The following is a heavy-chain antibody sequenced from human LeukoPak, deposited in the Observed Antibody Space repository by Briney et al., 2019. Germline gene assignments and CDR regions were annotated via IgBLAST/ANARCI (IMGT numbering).Heavy chain of an antibody. CDR3: ARDQGDYYDSSGQNYI. V-gene: IGHV1-18*01. CDR2: ISAYNGNT. CDR1: GYSVASYC. J-gene: IGHJ3*02. Sequence: SVKDSCKAAGYSVASYCSSWWRQAPEQGLEWMGWISAYNGNTNYAQKLQGRVTMTTDTSTSTAYMELRNLRSDDTAVYYCARDQGDYYDSSGQNYIWGQGTMVTVSS. D-gene: IGHD3-22*01.